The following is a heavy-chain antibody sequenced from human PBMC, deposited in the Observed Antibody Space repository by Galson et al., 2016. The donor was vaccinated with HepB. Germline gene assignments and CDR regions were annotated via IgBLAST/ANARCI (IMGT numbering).Heavy chain of an antibody. CDR3: ARAGGVANGYALDF. Sequence: SLRLSCAVSGFTFNMHWMTWIRQAPGQGLEWVADITEDGSEKYYVDSVRGRFTISRDNAKNSLYLQMNSLRAEDTAVYYCARAGGVANGYALDFWGQGTMVSVSS. CDR1: GFTFNMHW. CDR2: ITEDGSEK. D-gene: IGHD1-26*01. V-gene: IGHV3-7*04. J-gene: IGHJ3*01.